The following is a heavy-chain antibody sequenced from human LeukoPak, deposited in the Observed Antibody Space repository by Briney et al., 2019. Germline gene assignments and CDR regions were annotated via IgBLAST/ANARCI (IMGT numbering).Heavy chain of an antibody. Sequence: SETLSLTCTVSGGSISSYYWSWIRQPPGKGLEWIGYIYYSGSTNYNPSLKSRVTISVDTSKNQFSLKLSSVTAADTAVYYCARAANDYGVANWFDPWGQGTLVTVSS. CDR2: IYYSGST. D-gene: IGHD4-17*01. J-gene: IGHJ5*02. V-gene: IGHV4-59*01. CDR1: GGSISSYY. CDR3: ARAANDYGVANWFDP.